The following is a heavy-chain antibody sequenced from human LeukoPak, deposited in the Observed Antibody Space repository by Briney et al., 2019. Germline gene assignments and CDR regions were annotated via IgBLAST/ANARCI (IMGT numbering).Heavy chain of an antibody. Sequence: PGGSLRLSCAASGFTVSNNYMNWVRQAPGKGLEWVSVLYRDGSPYYSDSVKGRFAISRDNSKNTLYLQMNSLRAEGTAVYYCARDSGDGDYTPDMDVWGKGTTVTVSS. D-gene: IGHD2-21*02. CDR1: GFTVSNNY. V-gene: IGHV3-53*01. CDR2: LYRDGSP. CDR3: ARDSGDGDYTPDMDV. J-gene: IGHJ6*03.